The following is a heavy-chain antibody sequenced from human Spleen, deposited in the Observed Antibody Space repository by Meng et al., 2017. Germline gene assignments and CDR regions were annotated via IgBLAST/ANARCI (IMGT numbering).Heavy chain of an antibody. D-gene: IGHD1-14*01. J-gene: IGHJ4*02. Sequence: GESLKISCAASKFSFSSYEMNWVRQAPGKGLEWVSYISSSGNTIDYADSVKGRFTISRDNAKNSLYLQMNSLRAEDTAVYYCARVYRSYYFDCWGQGTLVTVSS. CDR3: ARVYRSYYFDC. CDR1: KFSFSSYE. V-gene: IGHV3-48*03. CDR2: ISSSGNTI.